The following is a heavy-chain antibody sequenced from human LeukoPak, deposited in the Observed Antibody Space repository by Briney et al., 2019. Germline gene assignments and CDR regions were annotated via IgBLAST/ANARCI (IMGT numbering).Heavy chain of an antibody. V-gene: IGHV3-43D*04. CDR2: ISWDGGST. J-gene: IGHJ5*02. Sequence: GGSLRLSCAASGFTFDDYAMHWVRQAPGKGLEWVSLISWDGGSTYYADSVKGRFTISRDHGKNSLHLQVNSLRVEDTAVYYCARVQWGATIWFDPWGQGTLVTVSS. CDR3: ARVQWGATIWFDP. CDR1: GFTFDDYA. D-gene: IGHD5-12*01.